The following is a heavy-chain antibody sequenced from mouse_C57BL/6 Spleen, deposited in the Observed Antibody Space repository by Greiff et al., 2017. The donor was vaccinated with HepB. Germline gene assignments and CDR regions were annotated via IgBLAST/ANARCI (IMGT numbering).Heavy chain of an antibody. CDR2: IDPENGDT. CDR3: TTDTTVVAGDY. J-gene: IGHJ2*01. Sequence: EVQLQQSGAELVRPGASVKLSCTASGFNIKDDYMHWVKQRPEQGLEWIGWIDPENGDTEYASKFQGKATITADTSSNTAYLQLSSLTSEDTAVYYCTTDTTVVAGDYGGQGTTLTVSS. V-gene: IGHV14-4*01. D-gene: IGHD1-1*01. CDR1: GFNIKDDY.